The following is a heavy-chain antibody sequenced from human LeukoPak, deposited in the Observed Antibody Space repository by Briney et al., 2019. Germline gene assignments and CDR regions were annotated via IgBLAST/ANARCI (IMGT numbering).Heavy chain of an antibody. D-gene: IGHD3-16*01. CDR1: GITFSNYN. CDR3: ARTDDYDPHYMDV. Sequence: GGSLRLSCAAPGITFSNYNMNWVRQAPGKGLEYVSAISSNGGSTYYANSVKGRFTISRDNSKNTLYLQMGSLRAEDMAVYYCARTDDYDPHYMDVWGKGTTVTVSS. J-gene: IGHJ6*03. CDR2: ISSNGGST. V-gene: IGHV3-64*01.